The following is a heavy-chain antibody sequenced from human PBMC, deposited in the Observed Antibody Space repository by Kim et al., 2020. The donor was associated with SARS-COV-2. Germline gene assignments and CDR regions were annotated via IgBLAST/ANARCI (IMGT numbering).Heavy chain of an antibody. J-gene: IGHJ4*02. V-gene: IGHV4-34*01. CDR2: INHSGST. Sequence: SETLSLTCAVYGGSFSGYYWSWIRQPPGKGLEWIGEINHSGSTNYNPSLKSRVTISVDTSKNQFSLKLSSVTAADTAVYYCARAYCGGDCYSPFDYWGQGTLLTVSS. CDR3: ARAYCGGDCYSPFDY. CDR1: GGSFSGYY. D-gene: IGHD2-21*02.